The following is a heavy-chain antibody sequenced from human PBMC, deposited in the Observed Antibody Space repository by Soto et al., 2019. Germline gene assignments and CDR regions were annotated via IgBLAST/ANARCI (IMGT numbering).Heavy chain of an antibody. CDR3: ARGVITMVRGADAFDI. D-gene: IGHD3-10*01. V-gene: IGHV4-59*01. J-gene: IGHJ3*02. CDR2: IYYSGST. CDR1: GGSISSYY. Sequence: SETLSLTCTVSGGSISSYYWSWIRQPPGKGLEWIGYIYYSGSTNYNPSLKSRVTISVDTSKNQFSLKLSSVTAADTAVYYCARGVITMVRGADAFDIWGQGTMVTVSS.